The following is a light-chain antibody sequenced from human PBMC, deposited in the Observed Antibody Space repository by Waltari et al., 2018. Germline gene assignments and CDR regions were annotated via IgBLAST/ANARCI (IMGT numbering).Light chain of an antibody. CDR3: CSYAGSSTFEV. V-gene: IGLV2-23*03. CDR1: SSDVGRYNL. CDR2: EGS. J-gene: IGLJ2*01. Sequence: QSALTQPASVSGSPGQSITISCTGTSSDVGRYNLVPWYQQHPGKAPKLMIYEGSKLPSGVSKRFSGSKSGNTASLRISGLQAEDEADYYCCSYAGSSTFEVFGGGTKLTVL.